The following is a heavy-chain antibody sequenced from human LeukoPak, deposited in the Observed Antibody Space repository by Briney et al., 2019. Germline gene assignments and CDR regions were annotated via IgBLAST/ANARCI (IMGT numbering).Heavy chain of an antibody. D-gene: IGHD6-6*01. V-gene: IGHV3-23*01. J-gene: IGHJ4*02. CDR3: AKEPPSFRSSFTFDY. CDR2: ISGSGGST. Sequence: PGGTLRLSCAASGFTFSSYGMSWVRQAPGKGLEWVSAISGSGGSTYYADSVKGRFTISRDNSKNTLYLQMSSLRAEDTAVYYCAKEPPSFRSSFTFDYWGQGTLVTVSS. CDR1: GFTFSSYG.